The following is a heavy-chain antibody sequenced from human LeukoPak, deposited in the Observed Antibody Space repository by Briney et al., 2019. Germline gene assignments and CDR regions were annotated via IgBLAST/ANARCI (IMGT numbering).Heavy chain of an antibody. CDR1: GFTVSSNY. D-gene: IGHD2-15*01. Sequence: GGSLRLSCAASGFTVSSNYMSWVRQAPGKGLEWVSVIYSGGTTYYADSVKGRFTISRDNSKNTLYLQMNSLRAEDTAVYYCARDPRESSLYAFDIWGQGTMVTVSS. CDR3: ARDPRESSLYAFDI. V-gene: IGHV3-53*01. CDR2: IYSGGTT. J-gene: IGHJ3*02.